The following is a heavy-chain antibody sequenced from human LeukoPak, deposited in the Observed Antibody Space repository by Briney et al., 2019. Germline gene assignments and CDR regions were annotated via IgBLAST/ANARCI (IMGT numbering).Heavy chain of an antibody. D-gene: IGHD5-12*01. CDR1: GGTFSSYA. Sequence: SVKVSCKASGGTFSSYAINWVRQAPGQGLEWMGGIIPIFGTANYAQKFQGRVTITTDESTSTAYMELSSLRSEDTAVYYCARDAASYSGYDWFDYWGQGTLVTVSS. J-gene: IGHJ4*02. V-gene: IGHV1-69*05. CDR2: IIPIFGTA. CDR3: ARDAASYSGYDWFDY.